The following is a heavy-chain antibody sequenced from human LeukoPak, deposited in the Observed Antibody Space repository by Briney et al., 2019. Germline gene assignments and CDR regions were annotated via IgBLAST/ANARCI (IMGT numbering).Heavy chain of an antibody. J-gene: IGHJ4*02. Sequence: PGGSLRLSCAASGFTFSSYWMHWVRQAPGKGLEWVSGINWNGGSTGYADSVKGRFTISRDNAKNSLYLQMNSLRAEDTALYYCASLLGGGSCAYWGQGTLVTVSS. CDR2: INWNGGST. V-gene: IGHV3-20*04. CDR3: ASLLGGGSCAY. D-gene: IGHD1-26*01. CDR1: GFTFSSYW.